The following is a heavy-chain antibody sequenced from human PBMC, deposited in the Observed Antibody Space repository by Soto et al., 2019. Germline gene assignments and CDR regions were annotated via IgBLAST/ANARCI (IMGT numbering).Heavy chain of an antibody. CDR3: ARERSYYYAMDV. V-gene: IGHV1-69*06. CDR2: VIPIFGKP. J-gene: IGHJ6*02. CDR1: GGTFSSYS. Sequence: QVQLVQSGAEVKKSGSPAKVSCTASGGTFSSYSINWVRQAPGQGLEWMGGVIPIFGKPTYAQKFQGRLTITADKSTSTAYMELTSLRYDDTAVYYCARERSYYYAMDVWGQGTTVTVSS.